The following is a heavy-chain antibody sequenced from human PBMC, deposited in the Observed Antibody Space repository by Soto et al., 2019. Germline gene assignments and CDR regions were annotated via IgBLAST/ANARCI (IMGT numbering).Heavy chain of an antibody. D-gene: IGHD6-19*01. CDR1: GFTFSDYA. J-gene: IGHJ4*02. CDR3: AKGGRQWLVTSDFNY. Sequence: VQLVESGGDVVQPGRSLRLSCAASGFTFSDYAMHWVRQAPGKGLEWVAVVSHDGRNTHYADSVKGRFTISRDSSKNAASLEMTSLRAEDTAVYYCAKGGRQWLVTSDFNYWGQGALVTVSS. CDR2: VSHDGRNT. V-gene: IGHV3-30*18.